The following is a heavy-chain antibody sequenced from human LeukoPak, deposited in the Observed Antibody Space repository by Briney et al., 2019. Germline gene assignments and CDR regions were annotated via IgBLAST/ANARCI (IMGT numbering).Heavy chain of an antibody. J-gene: IGHJ4*02. Sequence: GGSLRLSCAASGFTFSSYAMSWVRQAPGKGLEWVSAISGSGGSTYYADSVKGRFTISRDNSKNTLYLQMSSLRADDTAVYYCAKRSGSYGPFDYWGQGILVTVSS. CDR3: AKRSGSYGPFDY. V-gene: IGHV3-23*01. CDR2: ISGSGGST. D-gene: IGHD3-10*01. CDR1: GFTFSSYA.